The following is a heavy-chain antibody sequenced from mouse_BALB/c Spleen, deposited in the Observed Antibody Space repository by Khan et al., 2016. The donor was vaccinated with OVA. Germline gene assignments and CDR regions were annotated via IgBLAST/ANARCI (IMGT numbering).Heavy chain of an antibody. CDR1: GFSLSRYN. D-gene: IGHD2-14*01. J-gene: IGHJ4*01. CDR3: ARAYYRYDGYYAMDY. Sequence: VQLQESGPGLVAPSQSLSITCTVSGFSLSRYNIHWIRQPPGKGLEWLGMIWGGGGTDYNSTLKSRLSITKDNSKSQVFLKMNSLQTDDTAMYYCARAYYRYDGYYAMDYWVQGTSVTVSS. CDR2: IWGGGGT. V-gene: IGHV2-6-4*01.